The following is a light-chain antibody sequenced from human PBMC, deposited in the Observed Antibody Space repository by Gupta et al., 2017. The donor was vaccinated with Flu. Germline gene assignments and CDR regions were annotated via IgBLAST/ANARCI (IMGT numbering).Light chain of an antibody. V-gene: IGLV2-14*01. CDR1: NSDLDAYNY. CDR2: ENN. CDR3: SSYSGSTKLV. J-gene: IGLJ2*01. Sequence: QSALTQPASVSGSPGQPITISCTGTNSDLDAYNYVSWYQRYPGAAPKLMNYENNGRPSGVSGRFAGSKSGTAASLTIGGLQAEDDAYYCCSSYSGSTKLVFGGGTKLTVL.